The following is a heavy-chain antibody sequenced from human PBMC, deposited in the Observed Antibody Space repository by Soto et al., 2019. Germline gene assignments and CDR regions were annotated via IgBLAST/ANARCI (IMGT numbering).Heavy chain of an antibody. Sequence: QVQLVQSGAEVKKPGASVKVSCKASDYTFTSYGISWVRQAPGQGLEWMGWISDYNGNTNYAQKLQGRVTMTTDTSTSTAYMELRSLRSDDTAVYYCARERVTRYYDSSVPPAFDIWGQGTMVTVSS. CDR3: ARERVTRYYDSSVPPAFDI. V-gene: IGHV1-18*01. CDR2: ISDYNGNT. J-gene: IGHJ3*02. CDR1: DYTFTSYG. D-gene: IGHD3-22*01.